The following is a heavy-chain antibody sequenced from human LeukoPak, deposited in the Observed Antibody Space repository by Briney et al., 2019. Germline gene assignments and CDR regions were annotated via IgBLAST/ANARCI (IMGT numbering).Heavy chain of an antibody. CDR1: GGSVSSDSYY. Sequence: SETLSLTCTVSGGSVSSDSYYWSRIRQPPGKGLEWIGNIYKSGSTNYNPSLKSRVTMSVDTSKNQFSLRLNSVTAADTAVYYCARLSTGPYGLGAFDIWGQGTMVTVSS. V-gene: IGHV4-61*01. CDR3: ARLSTGPYGLGAFDI. J-gene: IGHJ3*02. CDR2: IYKSGST. D-gene: IGHD1-1*01.